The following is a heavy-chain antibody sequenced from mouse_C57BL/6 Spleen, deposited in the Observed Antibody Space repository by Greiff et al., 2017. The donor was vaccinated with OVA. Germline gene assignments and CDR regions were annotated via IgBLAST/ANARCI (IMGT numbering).Heavy chain of an antibody. CDR1: GYTFTSYG. J-gene: IGHJ1*03. D-gene: IGHD1-1*01. CDR3: ARSYYGSSYGYWYIDV. V-gene: IGHV1-81*01. CDR2: IYPRSGNT. Sequence: QVQLQQSGAELARPGASVKLSCKASGYTFTSYGISWVKQRTGQGLEWIGEIYPRSGNTYYNEKFKGKATLTADKSSSTAYMELRSLTSEDSAVYFCARSYYGSSYGYWYIDVWGTGTTVTVSS.